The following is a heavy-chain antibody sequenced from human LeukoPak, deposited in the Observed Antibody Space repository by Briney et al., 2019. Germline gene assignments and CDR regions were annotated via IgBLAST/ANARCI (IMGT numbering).Heavy chain of an antibody. CDR3: ARDYIAARGLFDY. D-gene: IGHD6-6*01. CDR2: IIPFFGTA. V-gene: IGHV1-69*13. CDR1: GGTLSSYA. Sequence: SVKVSCKASGGTLSSYAISWVRQAPGQGLEWMGGIIPFFGTANYAQKFQGRVTFTADESTNTAYMELSSLRSEDTAMYCCARDYIAARGLFDYWGQGTLVTVSS. J-gene: IGHJ4*02.